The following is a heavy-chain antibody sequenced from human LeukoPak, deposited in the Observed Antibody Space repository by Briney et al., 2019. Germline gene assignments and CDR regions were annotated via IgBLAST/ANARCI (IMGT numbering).Heavy chain of an antibody. V-gene: IGHV1-8*03. D-gene: IGHD6-13*01. Sequence: GASVKVSCKASGYTFTSYDINWVRQATGQGLEWMGWMNPNSGNTGYAQKFQGRVTITRDTSASTAYMELSSLRSEDMAVYYCAREYKTAAGPLFDYWGQGTLVTVSS. CDR1: GYTFTSYD. CDR2: MNPNSGNT. CDR3: AREYKTAAGPLFDY. J-gene: IGHJ4*02.